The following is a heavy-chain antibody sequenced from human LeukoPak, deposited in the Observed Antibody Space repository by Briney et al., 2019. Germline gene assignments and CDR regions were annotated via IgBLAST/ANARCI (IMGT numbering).Heavy chain of an antibody. CDR2: ISAYNGNT. D-gene: IGHD3-10*01. V-gene: IGHV1-18*01. J-gene: IGHJ4*02. CDR3: ARDADYYYGSGSYYNVPHY. CDR1: GYTFTSYG. Sequence: ASVKVSCKASGYTFTSYGTSWVRQAPGQGLEWMGWISAYNGNTNYAQKLQGRVTMTTDTSTSTAYMELRSLRSDDTAVYYCARDADYYYGSGSYYNVPHYWGQGTLVTVSS.